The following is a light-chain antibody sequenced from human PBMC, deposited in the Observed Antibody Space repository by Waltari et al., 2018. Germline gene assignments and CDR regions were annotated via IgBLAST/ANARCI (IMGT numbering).Light chain of an antibody. J-gene: IGKJ2*01. Sequence: DIQMTQSPSSLSASVGDRVTITCQASRDINNYLNWYQQKPGKAPKLLIYDASTLETGVPSRFSGSGSGTDFVFTVSSLQAEDVAVYYCHQYYTTPYTFGQGTKLEIK. CDR1: RDINNY. CDR2: DAS. V-gene: IGKV1-33*01. CDR3: HQYYTTPYT.